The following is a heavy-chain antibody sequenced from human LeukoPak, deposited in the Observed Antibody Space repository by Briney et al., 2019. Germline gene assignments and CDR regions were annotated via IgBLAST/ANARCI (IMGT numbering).Heavy chain of an antibody. J-gene: IGHJ5*02. Sequence: SETLSLTCAVYGGSFSGYYWSWLRQPPGKGLEWIGEINHSGSTNYNPSLTSPVTISVDTSKNQLSLKLSSVTPADTAVYYCARGKIYCSGGSCYFGLFDPRGQGTLVTVSS. CDR2: INHSGST. CDR3: ARGKIYCSGGSCYFGLFDP. V-gene: IGHV4-34*01. D-gene: IGHD2-15*01. CDR1: GGSFSGYY.